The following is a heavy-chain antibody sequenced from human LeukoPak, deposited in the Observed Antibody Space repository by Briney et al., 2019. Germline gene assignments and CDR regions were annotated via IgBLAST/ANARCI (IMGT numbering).Heavy chain of an antibody. CDR1: GGSISSGGYY. D-gene: IGHD6-19*01. J-gene: IGHJ4*02. Sequence: SETLSLTCTVSGGSISSGGYYWSWIRQPPGKGLEWIGYIYHSGSTYYNPSLKSRVTISVDRSKNQFSLKLSSVTAADTAVYYCARDSGIAVAGYLFDYWGQGTLVTVSS. V-gene: IGHV4-30-2*01. CDR3: ARDSGIAVAGYLFDY. CDR2: IYHSGST.